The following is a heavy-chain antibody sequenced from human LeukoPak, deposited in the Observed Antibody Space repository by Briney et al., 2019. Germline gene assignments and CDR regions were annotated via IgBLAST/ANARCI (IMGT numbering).Heavy chain of an antibody. D-gene: IGHD2-21*02. Sequence: SVKVSCKASGGTFSSYAMSWVRQAPGQGLEWMGRIIPILGIANYAQKFQGRVTITADKSTSTAYMELSSLRSEDTAVYYCARVGSSLLFGAFDIWGQGTMVTVSS. J-gene: IGHJ3*02. CDR2: IIPILGIA. V-gene: IGHV1-69*04. CDR3: ARVGSSLLFGAFDI. CDR1: GGTFSSYA.